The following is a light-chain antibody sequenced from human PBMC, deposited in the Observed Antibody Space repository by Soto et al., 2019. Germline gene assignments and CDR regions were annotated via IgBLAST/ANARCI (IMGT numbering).Light chain of an antibody. V-gene: IGKV3-15*01. CDR3: QQYNNWPSLT. J-gene: IGKJ4*01. Sequence: EIVMTQSPATLSVSPGERATLSCRASQSVSSNLAWYQQKPGQAPRLLIYGASTRATGIPARFSGSGSGTDFTLTISSLQSEDFAVYYYQQYNNWPSLTFGGGTKVEIK. CDR2: GAS. CDR1: QSVSSN.